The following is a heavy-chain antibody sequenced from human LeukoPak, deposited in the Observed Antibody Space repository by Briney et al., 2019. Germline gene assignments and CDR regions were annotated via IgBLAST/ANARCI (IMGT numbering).Heavy chain of an antibody. CDR2: INHSGST. J-gene: IGHJ4*02. D-gene: IGHD2-2*01. CDR3: ARGRGYCSSTSCHESSLEKYYFDY. Sequence: KASETLSLTCAVYGGSFSGYYWSWIRQPPGKGLEWIGEINHSGSTNYNPSLKSRVTISVDTSKNQFSLKLSSVTAADTAVYYCARGRGYCSSTSCHESSLEKYYFDYWGQGTLVTVSS. V-gene: IGHV4-34*01. CDR1: GGSFSGYY.